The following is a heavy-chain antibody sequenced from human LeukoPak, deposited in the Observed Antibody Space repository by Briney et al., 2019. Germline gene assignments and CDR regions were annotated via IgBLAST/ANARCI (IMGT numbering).Heavy chain of an antibody. CDR1: GGSISSGSYY. CDR2: IYTSGST. V-gene: IGHV4-61*02. CDR3: ASGIAAAGSFDY. J-gene: IGHJ4*02. Sequence: SETLSLTCTVSGGSISSGSYYWSWIRQPAGKGLEWIGRIYTSGSTNYNPSLKSRVTISVHTSKNQFSLKLSSVTAADTAVYYCASGIAAAGSFDYWGQGTLVTVSS. D-gene: IGHD6-13*01.